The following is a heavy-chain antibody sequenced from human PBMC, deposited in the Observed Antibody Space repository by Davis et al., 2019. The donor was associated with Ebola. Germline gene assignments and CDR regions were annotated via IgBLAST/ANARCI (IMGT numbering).Heavy chain of an antibody. Sequence: GESLKISCTASGFTFSGAALHWVRQASGKGLEWIGRIRSKSNSYATAYAASVKGRFTISRDDSKNTAYLQMNSLKTEDTAVYYCTRHLSLAGDYWGQGTLVTVSS. D-gene: IGHD3-3*02. V-gene: IGHV3-73*01. J-gene: IGHJ4*02. CDR1: GFTFSGAA. CDR2: IRSKSNSYAT. CDR3: TRHLSLAGDY.